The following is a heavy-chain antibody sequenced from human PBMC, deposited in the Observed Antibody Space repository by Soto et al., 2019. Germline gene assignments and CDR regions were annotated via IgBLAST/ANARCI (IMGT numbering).Heavy chain of an antibody. V-gene: IGHV1-18*01. CDR1: GYTFSSYH. CDR3: ARDLPPVDY. CDR2: ISAYNGNT. J-gene: IGHJ4*02. Sequence: QIQLVQSGAEVKKPGASVKVSCKASGYTFSSYHITWVRQAPGQGLEWMGWISAYNGNTNYAQKLQGRVTMTTDPSTSTAYMELRSLRSDATAVYYCARDLPPVDYWGQGTLVTVSS.